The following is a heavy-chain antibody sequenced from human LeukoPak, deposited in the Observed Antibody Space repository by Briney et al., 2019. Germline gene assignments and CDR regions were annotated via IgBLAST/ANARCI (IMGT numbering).Heavy chain of an antibody. CDR3: ARDKITMVRGVIDYFDY. CDR1: GYTFTSYG. D-gene: IGHD3-10*01. V-gene: IGHV1-18*01. CDR2: ISVYNDNT. J-gene: IGHJ4*02. Sequence: GASVKVSCKASGYTFTSYGISWVGQAPGQGLEWMGWISVYNDNTNYTQNLQGRVTMTTDTSTSTAYMELRSLRSDDTAVYYCARDKITMVRGVIDYFDYWGQGTLVTVSS.